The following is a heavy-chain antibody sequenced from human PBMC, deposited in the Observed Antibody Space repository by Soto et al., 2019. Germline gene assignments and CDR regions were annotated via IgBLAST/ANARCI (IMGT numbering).Heavy chain of an antibody. J-gene: IGHJ6*02. V-gene: IGHV4-31*03. D-gene: IGHD3-22*01. Sequence: SETLSLTCTVSGGSISSGGYYWSWIRQHPGKGLEWIGYIYYSGSTYYNPSLKSRVTISVDTSKNQFSLKLSSVTAADTAVYYCARDIINYYDSVYYYYGMDVWGQGTTVT. CDR1: GGSISSGGYY. CDR3: ARDIINYYDSVYYYYGMDV. CDR2: IYYSGST.